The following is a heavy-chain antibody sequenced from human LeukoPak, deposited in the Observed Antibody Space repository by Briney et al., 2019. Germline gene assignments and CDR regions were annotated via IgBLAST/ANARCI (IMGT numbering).Heavy chain of an antibody. CDR2: IKVSGGST. D-gene: IGHD1-26*01. J-gene: IGHJ4*02. CDR1: GYTFSSHH. CDR3: ARDSGNYYPNFDF. Sequence: ASVKVSCKTSGYTFSSHHIHWARQAPGQGLESMGIIKVSGGSTSYAQKFQGRVTVASDTSTGTVHMELRSLRSEDTAMYYCARDSGNYYPNFDFWGQGTLVTVSS. V-gene: IGHV1-46*01.